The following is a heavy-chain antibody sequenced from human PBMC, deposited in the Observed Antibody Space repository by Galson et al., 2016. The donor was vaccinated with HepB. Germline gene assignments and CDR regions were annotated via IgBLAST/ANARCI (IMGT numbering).Heavy chain of an antibody. J-gene: IGHJ3*02. D-gene: IGHD2-15*01. CDR3: ARPGYCSGSSCYVPFDI. V-gene: IGHV3-64D*08. CDR2: IGINGGTI. CDR1: GLTFNNYA. Sequence: SLRLSCAASGLTFNNYAMHWVRQAPGKGLEYVSSIGINGGTICYADSVKGRFTISRDNSKNTLYLQMSSLRAEDTAVYYCARPGYCSGSSCYVPFDIWGQGTMATVSS.